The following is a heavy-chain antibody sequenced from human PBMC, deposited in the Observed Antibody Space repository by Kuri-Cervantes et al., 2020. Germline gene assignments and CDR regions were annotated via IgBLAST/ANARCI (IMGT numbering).Heavy chain of an antibody. J-gene: IGHJ3*02. Sequence: ETLSLTCAASGFTLGGYSITWVRQAPGKGLEWVSAISGSGGSTYYADSVKGRFTISRDNAKNSLYLQMNSLRAEDTAVYYCARLNYYDSTRDAFDIWGQGTMVTVSS. CDR2: ISGSGGST. V-gene: IGHV3-21*04. CDR1: GFTLGGYS. D-gene: IGHD3-22*01. CDR3: ARLNYYDSTRDAFDI.